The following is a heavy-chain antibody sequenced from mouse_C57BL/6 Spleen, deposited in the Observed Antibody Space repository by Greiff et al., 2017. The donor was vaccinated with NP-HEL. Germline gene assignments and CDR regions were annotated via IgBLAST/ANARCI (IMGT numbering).Heavy chain of an antibody. CDR2: IRNKANNHAT. Sequence: EVKVEESGGGLVQPGGSMKLSCAASGFTFSDAWMDWVRQSPEKGLEWVAEIRNKANNHATYYAESVKGRFTISRDDSKSSVYLQMNSLRAEDTGIYYCTRQGTGTFGGDFDYWGQGTTLTVSS. CDR1: GFTFSDAW. D-gene: IGHD4-1*01. J-gene: IGHJ2*01. CDR3: TRQGTGTFGGDFDY. V-gene: IGHV6-6*01.